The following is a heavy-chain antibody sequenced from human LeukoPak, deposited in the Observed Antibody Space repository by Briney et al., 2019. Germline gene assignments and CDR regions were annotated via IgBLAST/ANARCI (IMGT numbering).Heavy chain of an antibody. CDR2: INPNSGGT. Sequence: ASVKVSCTASGYTFTGYYMHWVRQAPGQELEWMGWINPNSGGTNYAQKFQGWVTMTRDTSISTAYMELSRLRSDDTAVYYCARGLPDYDFWSGYYPGWGAFDIWGQGTMVTVSS. CDR3: ARGLPDYDFWSGYYPGWGAFDI. V-gene: IGHV1-2*04. CDR1: GYTFTGYY. D-gene: IGHD3-3*01. J-gene: IGHJ3*02.